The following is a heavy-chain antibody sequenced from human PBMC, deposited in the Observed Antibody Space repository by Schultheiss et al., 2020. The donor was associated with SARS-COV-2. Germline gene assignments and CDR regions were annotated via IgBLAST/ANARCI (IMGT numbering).Heavy chain of an antibody. J-gene: IGHJ3*02. Sequence: GGSLRLSCAASGFTFSSYAMHWVRQAPGKGLEWVAVISYDGSNKYYADSVKGRFTISRDNSKNTLYLQMDSLRVEDTAVFYCARDFRNQLLYRTQRAFDIWGQGTMVTVSS. D-gene: IGHD2-2*02. CDR1: GFTFSSYA. CDR3: ARDFRNQLLYRTQRAFDI. CDR2: ISYDGSNK. V-gene: IGHV3-30*07.